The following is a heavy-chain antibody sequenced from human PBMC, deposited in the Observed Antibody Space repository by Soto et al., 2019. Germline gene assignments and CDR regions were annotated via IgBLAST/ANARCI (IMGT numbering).Heavy chain of an antibody. J-gene: IGHJ4*02. CDR2: ISSSGSTR. V-gene: IGHV3-48*03. CDR3: ARDYDSTGYVFDY. D-gene: IGHD3-22*01. Sequence: QPGGSLRLSCAASGFTFRNYEMNWVRQAPGKGLEWISYISSSGSTRSYADSVKGRFTISRDNAQNSLFLQMNSLRAEDTAVYYCARDYDSTGYVFDYWGQGTLVTVSS. CDR1: GFTFRNYE.